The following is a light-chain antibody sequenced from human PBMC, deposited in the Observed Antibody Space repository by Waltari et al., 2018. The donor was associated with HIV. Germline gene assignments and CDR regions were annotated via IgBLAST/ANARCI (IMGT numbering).Light chain of an antibody. CDR2: EVN. CDR1: SSDVGGYNF. V-gene: IGLV2-8*01. J-gene: IGLJ3*02. CDR3: SSYAGSNNVV. Sequence: QSALTQPPSASGSPGQSVTMSCTGTSSDVGGYNFVSWYQLHPGKAPKLMIYEVNKRPSGVPDRFSGSKSGNTASLTVSGLQAEDEADYYCSSYAGSNNVVFGGGTELTVL.